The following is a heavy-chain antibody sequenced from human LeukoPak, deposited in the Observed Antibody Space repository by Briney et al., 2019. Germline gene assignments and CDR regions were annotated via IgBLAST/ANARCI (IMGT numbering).Heavy chain of an antibody. CDR1: GFTFSSYA. CDR3: ARAGTGSYMDV. V-gene: IGHV3-30-3*01. D-gene: IGHD1/OR15-1a*01. J-gene: IGHJ6*03. Sequence: PGRSWRLSCAASGFTFSSYAMHGGGQSPGKGLGGGAVISYDGSNKYYANSVKGRFTISRDNSKKTLYLQVNSLTVEDTAVYYCARAGTGSYMDVWGKGTTVTVSS. CDR2: ISYDGSNK.